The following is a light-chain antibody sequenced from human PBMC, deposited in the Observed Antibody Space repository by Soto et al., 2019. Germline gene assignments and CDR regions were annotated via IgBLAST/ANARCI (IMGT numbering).Light chain of an antibody. J-gene: IGKJ1*01. V-gene: IGKV3-15*01. CDR1: ERVGTN. CDR3: QQGVRWT. CDR2: GAS. Sequence: EIVMTQSPDTLSVSPGDRSTLSCRASERVGTNVAWFQQRPGQAPRLLIYGASTRVAGVPARFSGSGSETEFTLTISSLQSEDFAIYHCQQGVRWTFGQGTRLELK.